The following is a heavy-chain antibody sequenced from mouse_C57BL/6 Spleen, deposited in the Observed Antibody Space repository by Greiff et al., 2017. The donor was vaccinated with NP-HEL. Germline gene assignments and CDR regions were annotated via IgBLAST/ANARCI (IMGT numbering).Heavy chain of an antibody. J-gene: IGHJ1*03. CDR2: ISNGGGST. CDR3: ARHVRHYDYAPV. CDR1: GFTFSDYY. V-gene: IGHV5-12*01. D-gene: IGHD2-4*01. Sequence: EVKLMESGGGLVQPGGSLKLSCAASGFTFSDYYMYWVRQTPEKRLEWVAYISNGGGSTYYPDTVKGRFTISRDNAKNTLYLQISRLKSEDTAMYYCARHVRHYDYAPVWGTGTTVTVSS.